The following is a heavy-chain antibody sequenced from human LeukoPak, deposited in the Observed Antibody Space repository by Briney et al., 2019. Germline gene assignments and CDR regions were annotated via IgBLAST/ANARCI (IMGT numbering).Heavy chain of an antibody. CDR3: ARDYRDLLLWFGELSK. V-gene: IGHV1-18*01. CDR1: GYTFTSYG. D-gene: IGHD3-10*01. Sequence: ASVKVSCKASGYTFTSYGISWVRQAPGQGLGWMGWISAYNGNTHYAQKLQGRVTMTTDTSPSTAYMELRSLRSDDTAVYYCARDYRDLLLWFGELSKWGQGTLVTVSS. J-gene: IGHJ4*02. CDR2: ISAYNGNT.